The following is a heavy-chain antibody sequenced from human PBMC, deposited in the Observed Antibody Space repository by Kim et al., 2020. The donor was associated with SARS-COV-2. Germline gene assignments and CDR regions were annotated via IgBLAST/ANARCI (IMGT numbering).Heavy chain of an antibody. Sequence: GESLKISCKGSGYSFTSYWIGWVRQMPGKGLEWMGIIYPGDSDTRYSPSFQGQVTISADKSINTAYLQWSSLKASDTAMYYCARQTTIVVVPAAIDGWFDPWGQGTLVTVSS. CDR1: GYSFTSYW. CDR3: ARQTTIVVVPAAIDGWFDP. V-gene: IGHV5-51*01. CDR2: IYPGDSDT. D-gene: IGHD2-2*01. J-gene: IGHJ5*02.